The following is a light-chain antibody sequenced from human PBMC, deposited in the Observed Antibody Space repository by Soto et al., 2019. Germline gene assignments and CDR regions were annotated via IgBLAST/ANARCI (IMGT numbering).Light chain of an antibody. CDR2: GAS. Sequence: EIVMTHSPVTLSVSPVERVTLSCSASQSVSSNLAWYQQKPGQAPSLLIYGASTRAAGVPVRFSGSGSGTEFTLTINRLEPEDFAVYYCQQYNRWPLTFGGGTKVDIK. CDR3: QQYNRWPLT. V-gene: IGKV3-15*01. CDR1: QSVSSN. J-gene: IGKJ4*01.